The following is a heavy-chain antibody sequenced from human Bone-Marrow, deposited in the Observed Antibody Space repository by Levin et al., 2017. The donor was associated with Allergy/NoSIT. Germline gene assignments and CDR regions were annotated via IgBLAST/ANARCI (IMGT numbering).Heavy chain of an antibody. V-gene: IGHV3-53*01. CDR3: AIYGSGSYYSAFDI. D-gene: IGHD3-10*01. Sequence: PGGSRRLSCAASGFTVSSNHMSWVRQAPGKGLEWVSLIYSGGRTYYADSVKGRFTISRDNSKNTLYLQMNSLRGEDTAVYYCAIYGSGSYYSAFDIWGQGTLVTVSS. CDR1: GFTVSSNH. J-gene: IGHJ3*02. CDR2: IYSGGRT.